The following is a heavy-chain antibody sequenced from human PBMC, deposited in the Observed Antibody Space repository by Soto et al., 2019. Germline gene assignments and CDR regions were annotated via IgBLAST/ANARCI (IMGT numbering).Heavy chain of an antibody. CDR1: GYTFTSYA. Sequence: QVQLVQSGAEVKKPGASVKVSCKASGYTFTSYAMHWVRQAPGQRLEWMGWINAGNGNTKYSQKCQGRVTITRDTSASTAYMELSSLRSEDTAVYYCARDIVVVPAAIHEQNDYYYYYGMDVWGQGTTVTVSS. CDR3: ARDIVVVPAAIHEQNDYYYYYGMDV. CDR2: INAGNGNT. J-gene: IGHJ6*02. V-gene: IGHV1-3*01. D-gene: IGHD2-2*01.